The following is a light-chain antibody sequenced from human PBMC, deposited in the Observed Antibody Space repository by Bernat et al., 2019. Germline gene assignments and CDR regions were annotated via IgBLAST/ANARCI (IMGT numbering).Light chain of an antibody. CDR1: QSVSSSY. Sequence: EIVLTQSPGTLSLSPGERATLSCRASQSVSSSYLAWHQQKPVQAPRLLIYGASSRATGIPDRFSGSGSGTDFTLTVSRLEPEDFAVYYCQHYGSSSFTFGPGTKVDIK. J-gene: IGKJ3*01. CDR2: GAS. CDR3: QHYGSSSFT. V-gene: IGKV3-20*01.